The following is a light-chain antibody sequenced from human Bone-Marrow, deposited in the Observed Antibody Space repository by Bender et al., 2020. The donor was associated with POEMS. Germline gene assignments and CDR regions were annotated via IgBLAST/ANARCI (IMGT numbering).Light chain of an antibody. J-gene: IGLJ3*02. CDR3: QSYDNSLGGWV. Sequence: QSVLAQPPSVSGAPGQRVTISCTGSSSNIGADYDVQWYQQLPGTAPKILIYGNNNRPSGVPDRFSGSKSATSASLTITGLQAEDEAEYYCQSYDNSLGGWVFGGGTKLTVL. CDR1: SSNIGADYD. CDR2: GNN. V-gene: IGLV1-40*01.